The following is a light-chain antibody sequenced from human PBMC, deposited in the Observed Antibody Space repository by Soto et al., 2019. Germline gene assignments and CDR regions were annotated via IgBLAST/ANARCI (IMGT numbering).Light chain of an antibody. Sequence: QSVLTQPPSVSAAPGQEVTISCSGSSSNIGNNYVSWYQHLPGTAPKLLIFDTYKRPSGIPDRFSGSKSAMSATLGITGLQTGDGADYYCGTYDTSLSAWVFGGGTKLTVL. CDR1: SSNIGNNY. CDR2: DTY. V-gene: IGLV1-51*01. CDR3: GTYDTSLSAWV. J-gene: IGLJ3*02.